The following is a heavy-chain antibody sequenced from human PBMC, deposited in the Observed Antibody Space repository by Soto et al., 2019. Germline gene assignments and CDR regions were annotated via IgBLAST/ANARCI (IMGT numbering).Heavy chain of an antibody. CDR2: IYYSGST. V-gene: IGHV4-61*08. CDR1: GGSISSGGYY. D-gene: IGHD4-4*01. J-gene: IGHJ5*02. CDR3: ARSPLTPTGKGHWFDP. Sequence: SDTLSLTCTVSGGSISSGGYYWSRIRQPPGKGLEWIGYIYYSGSTNYNPSLKSRVTISVDTSKNQFSLKLSSVTAADTAVYYCARSPLTPTGKGHWFDPWGQGTLVTVSS.